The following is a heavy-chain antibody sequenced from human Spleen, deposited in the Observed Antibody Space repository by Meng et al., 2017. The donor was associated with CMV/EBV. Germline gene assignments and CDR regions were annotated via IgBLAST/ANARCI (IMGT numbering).Heavy chain of an antibody. CDR1: GLTFTTYT. CDR3: ARDIRGFWDVDY. Sequence: CAASGLTFTTYTMCWVRQAPGKGLEWVASISSGNTYIYYADSLKGRFTISRDNAKSSLYLQMNSLRAEDTAVYFCARDIRGFWDVDYWGQGTLVTVSS. CDR2: ISSGNTYI. D-gene: IGHD5-12*01. V-gene: IGHV3-21*01. J-gene: IGHJ4*02.